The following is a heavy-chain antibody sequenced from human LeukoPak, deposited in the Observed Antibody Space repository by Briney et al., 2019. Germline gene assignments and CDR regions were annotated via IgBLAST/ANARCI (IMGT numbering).Heavy chain of an antibody. Sequence: GEALQSSFKGSGYSFTSYWIGWGRRMPGKGGEWRGMIYPGDSDTRYSPSFQGQVTISADKSISTAYLQWSSLKASDTAMYYCARRGGAGYYDSSGYPDYWGQGTLVTVSS. V-gene: IGHV5-51*01. D-gene: IGHD3-22*01. CDR2: IYPGDSDT. CDR1: GYSFTSYW. J-gene: IGHJ4*02. CDR3: ARRGGAGYYDSSGYPDY.